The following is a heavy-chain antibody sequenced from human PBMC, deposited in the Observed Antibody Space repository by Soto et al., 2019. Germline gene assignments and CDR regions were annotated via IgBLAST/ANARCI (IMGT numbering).Heavy chain of an antibody. J-gene: IGHJ4*02. V-gene: IGHV4-30-2*01. CDR3: ARAVRGSYYDS. CDR1: GGSISSGGYS. Sequence: PSETLSLTCAVSGGSISSGGYSWRWIRQPPGKGLEWIGYIYHSGSTYYNPSLKSRVTISLDRSKNQFSLKLSSVTAADTVVYYCARAVRGSYYDSWGQGTLVTVSS. CDR2: IYHSGST. D-gene: IGHD1-26*01.